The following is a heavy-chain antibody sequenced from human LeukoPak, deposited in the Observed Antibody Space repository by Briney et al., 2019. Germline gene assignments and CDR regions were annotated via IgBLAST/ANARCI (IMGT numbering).Heavy chain of an antibody. CDR1: GGSISSGDYY. J-gene: IGHJ4*02. CDR3: ASTVVTSRTPYYFDY. V-gene: IGHV4-61*08. Sequence: SETLSLTCTVSGGSISSGDYYWSWIRQPPGKGLEWIGYIYYSGSTNYNPSLKSRVTISVDTSKNQFSLKLSSVTAADTAAYYCASTVVTSRTPYYFDYWGQGTLVTVSS. CDR2: IYYSGST. D-gene: IGHD4-23*01.